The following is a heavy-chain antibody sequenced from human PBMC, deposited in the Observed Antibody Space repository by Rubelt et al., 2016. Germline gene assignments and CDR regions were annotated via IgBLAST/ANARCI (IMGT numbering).Heavy chain of an antibody. Sequence: QVQLVESGGGVVQPGRSLRLSCAASGFTFSSYAMHWVRQAPGKGLEWVAVISYDGSNKYYADSVKGRFTISRDNSKNTLYLQMNSLRAEDTAVYYCARDGGYSSGWGFDYWGQGTLVTVSS. CDR1: GFTFSSYA. CDR2: ISYDGSNK. J-gene: IGHJ4*02. V-gene: IGHV3-30*04. D-gene: IGHD6-19*01. CDR3: ARDGGYSSGWGFDY.